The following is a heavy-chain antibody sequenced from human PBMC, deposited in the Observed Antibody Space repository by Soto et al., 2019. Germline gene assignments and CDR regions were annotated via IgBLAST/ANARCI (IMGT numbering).Heavy chain of an antibody. CDR2: IYHSGST. CDR1: SGSISSSNW. D-gene: IGHD6-13*01. V-gene: IGHV4-4*02. CDR3: ATGQWSSRTFDP. J-gene: IGHJ5*02. Sequence: QVQLQESGPGLVKPSGTRSLTCAVSSGSISSSNWWSWVRQPPGKGLEWIGEIYHSGSTNYNPSLKSRVTISVDKSKNQLSLNLSSVTAADTAVYYCATGQWSSRTFDPWGHGTLVTVSS.